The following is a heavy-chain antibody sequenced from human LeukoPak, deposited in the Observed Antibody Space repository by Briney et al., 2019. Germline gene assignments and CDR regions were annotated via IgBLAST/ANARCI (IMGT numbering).Heavy chain of an antibody. Sequence: PSETLSLTCAVYGGSFSGYYWSWIRQPPGKGLEWIGEINHSGSTNYNPSLKSRVTISVDTSKNQFSLKLSSVTAADTAVYYCARLLRCSGGSCYADLDYWGQGTLVTVSS. CDR1: GGSFSGYY. V-gene: IGHV4-34*01. CDR2: INHSGST. D-gene: IGHD2-15*01. CDR3: ARLLRCSGGSCYADLDY. J-gene: IGHJ4*02.